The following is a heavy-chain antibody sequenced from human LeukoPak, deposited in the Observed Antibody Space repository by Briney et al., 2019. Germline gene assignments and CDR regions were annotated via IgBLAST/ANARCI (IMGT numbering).Heavy chain of an antibody. J-gene: IGHJ4*02. CDR2: IYSGGST. Sequence: GGSLRLSCAASGSTFSSYAMSWVRQAPGKGLEWVSVIYSGGSTYYADSVKGRFTISRDNSKNTLYLQMNSLRAEDTAVYYCAREPELDYWGQGTLVTVSS. V-gene: IGHV3-66*01. CDR1: GSTFSSYA. D-gene: IGHD1-14*01. CDR3: AREPELDY.